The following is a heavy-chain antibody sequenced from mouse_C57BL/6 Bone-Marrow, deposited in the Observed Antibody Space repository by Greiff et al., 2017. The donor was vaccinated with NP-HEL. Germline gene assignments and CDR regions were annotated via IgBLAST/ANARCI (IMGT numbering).Heavy chain of an antibody. CDR2: IRNLAYSI. V-gene: IGHV5-15*01. D-gene: IGHD1-1*01. CDR3: ARHEIYYYGSSPFAY. Sequence: EVQLVESGGGLVQPGGSLKLSCAASGFTFSDYGMAWVRQAPRKGPEWVAFIRNLAYSIYYADTVTGRFTISSENAKNTLYLEMSSLRSEDTAMYYCARHEIYYYGSSPFAYWGQGTLVTVSA. CDR1: GFTFSDYG. J-gene: IGHJ3*01.